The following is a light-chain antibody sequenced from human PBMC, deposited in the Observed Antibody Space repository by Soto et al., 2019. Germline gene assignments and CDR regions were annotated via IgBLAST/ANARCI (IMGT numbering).Light chain of an antibody. CDR2: EVS. V-gene: IGLV2-14*01. CDR3: SSYTSSSPYV. CDR1: SSDVGGYNY. J-gene: IGLJ1*01. Sequence: QSVLTQPASVSGSPGQSITIYCTGTSSDVGGYNYVSWYQQHPGKAPKLMIYEVSNRPSGVSNRSSGSMSGNTASLTISGLQAEDEADYYCSSYTSSSPYVFGTGTKLTVL.